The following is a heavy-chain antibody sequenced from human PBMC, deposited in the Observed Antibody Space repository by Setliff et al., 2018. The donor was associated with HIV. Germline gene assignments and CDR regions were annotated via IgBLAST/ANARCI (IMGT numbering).Heavy chain of an antibody. V-gene: IGHV3-15*01. CDR1: GFTFSSYW. J-gene: IGHJ4*02. CDR3: TTVEGGWYSH. D-gene: IGHD6-19*01. CDR2: IKSKTDGGTT. Sequence: SLKISCAASGFTFSSYWMHWVRQAPGKGLEWVGRIKSKTDGGTTDYAAPVKGRFTISRDDSKNTLYLQMNSLKTEDTAVYYCTTVEGGWYSHWGQGTLVTVSS.